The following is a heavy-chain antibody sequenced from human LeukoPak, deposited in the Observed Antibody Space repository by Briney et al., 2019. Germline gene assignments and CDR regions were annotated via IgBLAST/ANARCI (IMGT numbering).Heavy chain of an antibody. CDR2: IYYSGST. V-gene: IGHV4-59*01. Sequence: ASETLSLTCTVSGGSISSYYWSWIRQPPGKGLEWIGYIYYSGSTNYNPSLKSRVTISVDTSKNQFSLKLSSVTAADTAVYYCARHGYYDSSGYPVYDAFDIWGQGTMVTVSS. D-gene: IGHD3-22*01. J-gene: IGHJ3*02. CDR3: ARHGYYDSSGYPVYDAFDI. CDR1: GGSISSYY.